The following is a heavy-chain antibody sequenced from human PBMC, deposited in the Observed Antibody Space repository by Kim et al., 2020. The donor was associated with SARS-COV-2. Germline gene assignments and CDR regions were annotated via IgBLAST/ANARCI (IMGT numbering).Heavy chain of an antibody. CDR3: ARDLGTYDGFGSYYLGSLWFDP. D-gene: IGHD3-22*01. J-gene: IGHJ5*02. V-gene: IGHV3-7*01. CDR1: GFNFRTYS. Sequence: GGSLRLSCTASGFNFRTYSMSWVRQAPGKGLEWVANIKQDGSEKYYVDSVRGRFTISRDNAKNSLYVQMNSLRAEDTAVYYCARDLGTYDGFGSYYLGSLWFDPGGQGTLVTVSS. CDR2: IKQDGSEK.